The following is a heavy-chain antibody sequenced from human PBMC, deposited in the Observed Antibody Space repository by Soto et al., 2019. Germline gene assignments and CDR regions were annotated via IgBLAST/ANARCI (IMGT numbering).Heavy chain of an antibody. V-gene: IGHV3-23*01. D-gene: IGHD5-12*01. J-gene: IGHJ6*02. CDR2: IGGSGTGGRT. CDR3: AKSPGGLDGYNADYYGMDV. CDR1: GLTFSTYA. Sequence: EVHLLESGGDLVQPGGSLRLSCTASGLTFSTYAMSWVRQAPGKGLEWVSAIGGSGTGGRTYYADSVKGRFTISRDNSKNTVYLQMKSLRADDTAVYYGAKSPGGLDGYNADYYGMDVWGQGTTVTVSS.